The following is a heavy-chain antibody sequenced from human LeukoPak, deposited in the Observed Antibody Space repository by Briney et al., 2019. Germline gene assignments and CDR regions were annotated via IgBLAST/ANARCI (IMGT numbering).Heavy chain of an antibody. V-gene: IGHV3-21*01. J-gene: IGHJ4*02. CDR1: GFTFSSYS. Sequence: SGGSLRLSCAASGFTFSSYSMNWVRQAPGKGLEWVSSISSSSRYIYYADSVNGLFTISRDNAKNSMYLQMNSLSAEDTAVYYCARRRGYCSSTSCPGAIDYWGQGTLVTVSS. CDR2: ISSSSRYI. CDR3: ARRRGYCSSTSCPGAIDY. D-gene: IGHD2-2*01.